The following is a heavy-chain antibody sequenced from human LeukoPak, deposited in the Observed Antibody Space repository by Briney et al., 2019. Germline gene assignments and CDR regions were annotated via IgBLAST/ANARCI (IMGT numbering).Heavy chain of an antibody. CDR1: GGTFSSYA. J-gene: IGHJ6*02. V-gene: IGHV1-69*04. Sequence: SVKVSCKASGGTFSSYAISWVRQAPGQGLEWMGRIIPILGIANYAQKFQGRVTITADKSTSTAYMELSRLRSDDTAVYYCAREIAAAGVHYYYYGMDVWGQGTTVTVSS. D-gene: IGHD6-13*01. CDR3: AREIAAAGVHYYYYGMDV. CDR2: IIPILGIA.